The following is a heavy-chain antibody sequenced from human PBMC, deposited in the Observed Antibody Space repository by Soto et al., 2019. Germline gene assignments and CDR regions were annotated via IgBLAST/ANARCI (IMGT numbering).Heavy chain of an antibody. V-gene: IGHV3-13*05. CDR1: GFTFRNYD. Sequence: VQLVESGGGLVQPGGSLRLSCEASGFTFRNYDMHWVRQGTGKSLEWVSGISAAGDPDYADSVEGRFTISRENAQNSFFLQMNSLRVGDTAVYYCARTDRDFYGLDVWGQGTTVIVSS. CDR3: ARTDRDFYGLDV. J-gene: IGHJ6*02. CDR2: ISAAGDP.